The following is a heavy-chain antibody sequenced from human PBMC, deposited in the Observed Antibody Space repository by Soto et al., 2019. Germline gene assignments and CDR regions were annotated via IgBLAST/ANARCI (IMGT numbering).Heavy chain of an antibody. V-gene: IGHV4-31*03. CDR1: GDNISSGGYY. J-gene: IGHJ5*02. CDR2: IFYSGYN. Sequence: PXEILSLNCTVSGDNISSGGYYGSWIRQSPGKGLEWIGYIFYSGYNYYNPSLKSRLSMSVDTSKNQFSLRLTSVTAADTAVYFCARLNPIVVVPTPMGWFDPWGQGTLVTVPS. D-gene: IGHD2-2*01. CDR3: ARLNPIVVVPTPMGWFDP.